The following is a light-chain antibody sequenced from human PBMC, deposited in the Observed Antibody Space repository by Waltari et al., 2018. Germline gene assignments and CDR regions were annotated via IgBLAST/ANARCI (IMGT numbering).Light chain of an antibody. V-gene: IGLV3-25*03. CDR2: QDR. J-gene: IGLJ1*01. Sequence: SYELTQPPSVSVSPGQTARITCSGDGLPRKFSYWYQQKPGQAPVLIIFQDRGTPSGLPERFSGSSSGSTVTFTISGVRADDAGYYYCQSMDSSGGSVFGGATRVTVL. CDR3: QSMDSSGGSV. CDR1: GLPRKF.